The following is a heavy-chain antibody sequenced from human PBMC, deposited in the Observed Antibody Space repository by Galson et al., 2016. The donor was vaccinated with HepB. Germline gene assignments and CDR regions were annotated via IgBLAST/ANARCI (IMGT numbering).Heavy chain of an antibody. V-gene: IGHV3-30*18. J-gene: IGHJ3*01. CDR1: GFIFSSYA. Sequence: SLRLSCAASGFIFSSYAMHWVRQAPGKGLEWLADISYDGSNIYSADSVKGRFTISRDNSKNMVHLQLNSLRVEDTALHYCAKGHSGSDYDAAFDVWGQGTMVTVSS. D-gene: IGHD1-26*01. CDR3: AKGHSGSDYDAAFDV. CDR2: ISYDGSNI.